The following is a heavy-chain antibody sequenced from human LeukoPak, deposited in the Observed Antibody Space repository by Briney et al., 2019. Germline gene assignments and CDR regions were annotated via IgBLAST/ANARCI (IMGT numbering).Heavy chain of an antibody. D-gene: IGHD3-9*01. Sequence: ESGPTLVNPTQTLTLTCTFSGFSLSTSGMRVSWIRQPPGKALEWLARIDWDDDKFYSTSLKSRLTISKDTSKNQVVLTMTNMDPVDTATYYCARDDILTGVDYWGQGTLVTVSS. CDR3: ARDDILTGVDY. CDR2: IDWDDDK. J-gene: IGHJ4*02. CDR1: GFSLSTSGMR. V-gene: IGHV2-70*04.